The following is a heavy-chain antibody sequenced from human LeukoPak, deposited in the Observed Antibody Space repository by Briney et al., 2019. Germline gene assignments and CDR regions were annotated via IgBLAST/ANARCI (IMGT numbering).Heavy chain of an antibody. CDR3: ARAPSEIGGYYPEYFRH. Sequence: GGSLRLSCAASGFTFNTYAKTWVRQTPGKGLEWVSSISGSGVTWYADSVKGRFTISRDNAKNTVSLQMNSLRAEDTGVYFCARAPSEIGGYYPEYFRHWGQGTLVTVSS. J-gene: IGHJ1*01. CDR2: ISGSGVT. CDR1: GFTFNTYA. D-gene: IGHD3-22*01. V-gene: IGHV3-23*01.